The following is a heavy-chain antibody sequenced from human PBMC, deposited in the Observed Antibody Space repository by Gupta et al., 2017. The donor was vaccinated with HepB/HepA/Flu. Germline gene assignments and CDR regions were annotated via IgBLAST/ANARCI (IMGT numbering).Heavy chain of an antibody. J-gene: IGHJ5*02. CDR3: ARATYGVITHWFDP. Sequence: QVQLQQWGAGLLKPSETLSLTCAVYGGSFSGYYWSWIRQPPGKGLEWIGEINHSGSTNYNPSLKSRVTISVDTSKNQFSLKLSSVTAADTAVFYCARATYGVITHWFDPWGQGTLVTVSS. CDR2: INHSGST. CDR1: GGSFSGYY. D-gene: IGHD3-22*01. V-gene: IGHV4-34*01.